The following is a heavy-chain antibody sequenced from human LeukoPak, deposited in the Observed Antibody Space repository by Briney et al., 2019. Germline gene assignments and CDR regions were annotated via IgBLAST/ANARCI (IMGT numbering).Heavy chain of an antibody. J-gene: IGHJ4*02. Sequence: GSLRLSCTASGFTFGDYAMSWFRQAPGKGLEWVGFIRSKAYGGITEYAASVKGRFTISRDDSKSIAYLQMNSLKTEDTAVYYCTRYDILTGWYYFDYWGQGTLVTVSS. V-gene: IGHV3-49*03. CDR2: IRSKAYGGIT. CDR1: GFTFGDYA. CDR3: TRYDILTGWYYFDY. D-gene: IGHD3-9*01.